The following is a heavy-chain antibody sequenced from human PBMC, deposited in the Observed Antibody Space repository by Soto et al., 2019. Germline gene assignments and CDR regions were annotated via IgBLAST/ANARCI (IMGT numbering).Heavy chain of an antibody. V-gene: IGHV4-39*01. D-gene: IGHD3-16*01. CDR2: IYYSGST. CDR3: AGPGGAYYGMDV. CDR1: GGSISSSSYY. Sequence: NPSETLSLTCTVSGGSISSSSYYWGWTRQPPGKGLEWIGSIYYSGSTYYNPSLKSRVTISVDTSKNQFSLKLSSVTAADTAVYYCAGPGGAYYGMDVWGQGTTVTVSS. J-gene: IGHJ6*02.